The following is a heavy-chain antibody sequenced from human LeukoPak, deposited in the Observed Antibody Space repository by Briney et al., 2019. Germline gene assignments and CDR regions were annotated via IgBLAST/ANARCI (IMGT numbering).Heavy chain of an antibody. Sequence: ASVKVSCKASGDTLTGYYIHWVRQAPRQGLEWMGCFDPNTGATHYAQKFQGRVTMTRDTSIDTDFLELRSLISDGTALYYCAGYTVVRGLTLSAFDIWGQGTMVTVSS. CDR2: FDPNTGAT. V-gene: IGHV1-2*02. CDR1: GDTLTGYY. CDR3: AGYTVVRGLTLSAFDI. J-gene: IGHJ3*02. D-gene: IGHD3-10*01.